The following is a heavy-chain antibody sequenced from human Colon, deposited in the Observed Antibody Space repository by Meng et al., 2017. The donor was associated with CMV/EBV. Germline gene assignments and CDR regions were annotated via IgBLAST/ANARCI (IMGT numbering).Heavy chain of an antibody. J-gene: IGHJ4*02. Sequence: GELLAVGGDVGQPGGSLGLSCVASGFSFNSYAMSWVRQAPGKGLEWVATISGRGATTYYADSLEGRFSISRDNSKNTLFLQMDSVRAEDTAVFYCARDGVIGPFDFWGQGTLVTVSS. CDR3: ARDGVIGPFDF. D-gene: IGHD3-16*02. V-gene: IGHV3-23*01. CDR1: GFSFNSYA. CDR2: ISGRGATT.